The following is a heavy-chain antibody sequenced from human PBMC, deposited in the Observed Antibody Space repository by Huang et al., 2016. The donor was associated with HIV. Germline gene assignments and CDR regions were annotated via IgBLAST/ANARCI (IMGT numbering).Heavy chain of an antibody. CDR1: GYTFTDPN. CDR3: ARDWSFGSSTSPAD. CDR2: IKPKGGGT. Sequence: QVQLVQSGAEVKNPGASVRVSCKASGYTFTDPNIHWVRQAPGQGIEGMGWIKPKGGGTIYAQRFQGRITMTRDTTISTVHMDLRRIQSDDTAVYFCARDWSFGSSTSPADWGQGTLVTVSS. J-gene: IGHJ4*02. V-gene: IGHV1-2*02. D-gene: IGHD6-6*01.